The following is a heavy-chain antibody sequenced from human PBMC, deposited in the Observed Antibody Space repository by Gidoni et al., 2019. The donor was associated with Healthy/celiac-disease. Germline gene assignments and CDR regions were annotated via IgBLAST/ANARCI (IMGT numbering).Heavy chain of an antibody. CDR3: ARDGDYDFWSGYYPTYYYYYMDV. D-gene: IGHD3-3*01. V-gene: IGHV3-48*02. Sequence: EVQLVESGGGLVQPGGSLRLSGAASGFTCSSDSMNWVRQAPGKGLEWVSYISSSSSTIYYADSVKGRFTISRDNAKNSLYLQMNSLRDEDTAVYYCARDGDYDFWSGYYPTYYYYYMDVWGKGTTVTVSS. J-gene: IGHJ6*03. CDR1: GFTCSSDS. CDR2: ISSSSSTI.